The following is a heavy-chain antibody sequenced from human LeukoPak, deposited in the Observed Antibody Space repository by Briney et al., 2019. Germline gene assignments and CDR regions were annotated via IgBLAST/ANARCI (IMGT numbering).Heavy chain of an antibody. CDR2: IYYSGST. V-gene: IGHV4-39*01. Sequence: SETLSLTCTVSVGSISSSSYYWGWIRQPPGKGLEWIGSIYYSGSTYYNPSLKSRVTISVDTSKNQFSLKLSSVTAADTAVYYCARRWSGFDYWGQGTLVTVSS. D-gene: IGHD3-3*01. CDR3: ARRWSGFDY. CDR1: VGSISSSSYY. J-gene: IGHJ4*02.